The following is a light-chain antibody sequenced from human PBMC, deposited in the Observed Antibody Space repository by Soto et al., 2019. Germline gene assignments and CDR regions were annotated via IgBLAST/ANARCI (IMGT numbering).Light chain of an antibody. CDR1: QSVYNNY. Sequence: EVVLTQSPGTLSLSPGETATLSCRTSQSVYNNYLAWYQQKPGQAPRLLIHGASSRATDVPDRFSASGSGTDFTLTIRGLEPEDFAVYYCQQFTFSMWTFGQGTRVEV. J-gene: IGKJ1*01. CDR3: QQFTFSMWT. V-gene: IGKV3-20*01. CDR2: GAS.